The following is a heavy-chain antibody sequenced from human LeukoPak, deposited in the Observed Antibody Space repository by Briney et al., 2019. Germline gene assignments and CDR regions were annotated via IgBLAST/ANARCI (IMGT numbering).Heavy chain of an antibody. Sequence: ASVKVSCKASGYTFSSYGISCVRQAPGQGLEWMGWIATYNGKTKYAEKVQGRVTMTTDTSTTTAYMELRTLRSDDTAVYYCARDMVGLAADGNWFDPWGQGTLVTVSS. V-gene: IGHV1-18*01. CDR3: ARDMVGLAADGNWFDP. CDR2: IATYNGKT. CDR1: GYTFSSYG. D-gene: IGHD6-13*01. J-gene: IGHJ5*02.